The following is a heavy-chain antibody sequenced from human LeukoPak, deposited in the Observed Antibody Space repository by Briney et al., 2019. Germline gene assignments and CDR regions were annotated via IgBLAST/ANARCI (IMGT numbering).Heavy chain of an antibody. CDR3: AREDPYYDSSGYYLIGAFDI. CDR2: IRHDGSNK. J-gene: IGHJ3*02. D-gene: IGHD3-22*01. CDR1: GFTFSSYG. V-gene: IGHV3-30*02. Sequence: GGSLRLSCAASGFTFSSYGMHWVRQAPGKGLEWVAFIRHDGSNKYYADSVKGRFTISRDNAKNSLYLQMNSLRAEDTAVYYCAREDPYYDSSGYYLIGAFDIWGQGTMVTVSS.